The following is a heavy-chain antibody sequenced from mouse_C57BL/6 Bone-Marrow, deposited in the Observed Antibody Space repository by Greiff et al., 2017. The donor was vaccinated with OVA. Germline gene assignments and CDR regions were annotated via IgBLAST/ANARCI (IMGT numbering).Heavy chain of an antibody. V-gene: IGHV1-54*01. Sequence: QVQLQQSGAELVRPGTSVKVSCTASGYAFTNYLIEWVKQRPGQGLEWIGVINPGSGGTNYNEKFKGKATLTADKSSSTAYMQLSSLTSEDSAVYFCARYGFAYWGQGTLVTVSA. CDR2: INPGSGGT. CDR1: GYAFTNYL. J-gene: IGHJ3*01. CDR3: ARYGFAY.